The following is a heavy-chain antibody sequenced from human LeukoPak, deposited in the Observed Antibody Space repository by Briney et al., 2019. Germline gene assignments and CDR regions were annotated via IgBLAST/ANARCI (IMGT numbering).Heavy chain of an antibody. CDR1: DGSINSYY. D-gene: IGHD3-16*01. CDR3: ARGLGPIYFDY. V-gene: IGHV4-59*01. CDR2: IYYNGNT. J-gene: IGHJ4*02. Sequence: SETLSLTCSVSDGSINSYYWNWIRRPPGKGLEWIGYIYYNGNTNYSPSLKSRVTMSVDTSKNLFSLKVSSVTAADTAVYYCARGLGPIYFDYWGQGTLVTVSS.